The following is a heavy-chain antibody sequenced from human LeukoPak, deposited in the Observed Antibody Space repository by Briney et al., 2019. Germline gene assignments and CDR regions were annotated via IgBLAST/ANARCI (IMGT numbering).Heavy chain of an antibody. CDR2: INHSGST. CDR3: ARSHDSNGYYWWYFDL. J-gene: IGHJ2*01. Sequence: ASETLSLTCAVYGGSFSGYYWSWIRQPPGKGLEWIGEINHSGSTNYNPSLESRVTMSVDTSKNQFSLKLSSVTAADTAVYYCARSHDSNGYYWWYFDLWGRGTLVTVSS. CDR1: GGSFSGYY. D-gene: IGHD3-22*01. V-gene: IGHV4-34*01.